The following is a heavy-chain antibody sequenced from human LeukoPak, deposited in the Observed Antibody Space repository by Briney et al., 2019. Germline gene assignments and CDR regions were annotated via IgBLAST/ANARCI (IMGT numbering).Heavy chain of an antibody. CDR1: GFTFSSYA. Sequence: GGFLRLSCAASGFTFSSYAMSWVRQAPGKGLEWVSDINGSGGSTYYADSVKGRFTVSRDNAKNTLYLQMNSLRADDTAVYYCARDRTTVTVFDYWGQGTLVTVSS. D-gene: IGHD4-17*01. V-gene: IGHV3-23*01. J-gene: IGHJ4*02. CDR3: ARDRTTVTVFDY. CDR2: INGSGGST.